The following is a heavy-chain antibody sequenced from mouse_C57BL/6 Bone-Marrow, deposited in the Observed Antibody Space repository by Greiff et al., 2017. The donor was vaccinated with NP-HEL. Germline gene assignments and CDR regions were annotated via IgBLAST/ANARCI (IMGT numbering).Heavy chain of an antibody. J-gene: IGHJ4*01. CDR2: IYPGSGNT. D-gene: IGHD2-1*01. Sequence: VQLQQSGAELVRPGASVKLSCKASGYTFTDYYINWVKQRPGQGLEWIARIYPGSGNTYYNEKFKGKATLTAEKSSSTAYMQFSSLTSEDSAVYFCARWGNYEYYYAMDYWGQGTSVTVSS. CDR3: ARWGNYEYYYAMDY. CDR1: GYTFTDYY. V-gene: IGHV1-76*01.